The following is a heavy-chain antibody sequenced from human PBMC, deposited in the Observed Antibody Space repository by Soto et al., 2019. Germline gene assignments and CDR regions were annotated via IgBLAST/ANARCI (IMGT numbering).Heavy chain of an antibody. D-gene: IGHD2-15*01. CDR2: IYPGDSDT. J-gene: IGHJ3*02. Sequence: PXDSLTISGKGSGYSFTSYWIGWVRQMPGKGLEWMGIIYPGDSDTRYSPSFQGQVTISADKSISTAYLQWSSLKASDTAMYYCARLKRYCSGGSRYDFENDAFDIWGQGTMVTVSS. V-gene: IGHV5-51*03. CDR1: GYSFTSYW. CDR3: ARLKRYCSGGSRYDFENDAFDI.